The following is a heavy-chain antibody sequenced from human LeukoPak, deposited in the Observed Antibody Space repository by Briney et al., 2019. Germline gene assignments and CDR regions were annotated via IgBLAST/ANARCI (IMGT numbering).Heavy chain of an antibody. V-gene: IGHV4-4*07. D-gene: IGHD1-1*01. CDR1: GGSISSYY. CDR3: AREWPRINWNPFDY. J-gene: IGHJ4*02. Sequence: PSETLSLTCTVSGGSISSYYWSWIRQPAGKGLEWIGRIYTSGSTNYNPSLKSRVTISVDTSKNQFSLKLSSVTAADTAVYYCAREWPRINWNPFDYWGQGTLVTVSS. CDR2: IYTSGST.